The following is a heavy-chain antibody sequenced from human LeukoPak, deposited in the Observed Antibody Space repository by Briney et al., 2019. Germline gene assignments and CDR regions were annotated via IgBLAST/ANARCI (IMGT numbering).Heavy chain of an antibody. Sequence: GGSLRLSCAASGFTFTSYEMNWVRQAPGKGLEWVSYISSSGSTIYYADSVKGRFTISRDNAKNSLYLQMNSLRAEDTAVYYCAELGITMIGGVWGKGTTVTISS. CDR2: ISSSGSTI. J-gene: IGHJ6*04. CDR3: AELGITMIGGV. CDR1: GFTFTSYE. D-gene: IGHD3-10*02. V-gene: IGHV3-48*03.